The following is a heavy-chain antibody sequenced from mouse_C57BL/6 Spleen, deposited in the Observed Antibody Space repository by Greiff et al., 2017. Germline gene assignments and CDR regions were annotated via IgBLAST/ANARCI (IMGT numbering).Heavy chain of an antibody. D-gene: IGHD3-1*01. CDR1: GYTFTSYW. J-gene: IGHJ4*01. V-gene: IGHV1-52*01. CDR3: ARGSDYYAMDY. CDR2: IDPSDSET. Sequence: QVHVKQPGAELVRPGSSVKLSCKASGYTFTSYWMHWVKQRPIQGLEWIGNIDPSDSETHYNQKFKDKATLTVDKSSSTAYMQLSSLTSEDSAVYYCARGSDYYAMDYWGQGTSVTVSS.